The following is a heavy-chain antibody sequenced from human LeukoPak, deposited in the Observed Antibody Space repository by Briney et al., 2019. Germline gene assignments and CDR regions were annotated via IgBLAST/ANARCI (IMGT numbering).Heavy chain of an antibody. Sequence: GRSLRLSCAASGFTFSSQAMHWVRQAPGKGLEWVAVVSYDGSKIYYAESVKGRFAISRDNSKNTLYLQMNSLRVDDTAMYYCANGGTTFDFWGQGTMVTVSS. CDR1: GFTFSSQA. CDR3: ANGGTTFDF. V-gene: IGHV3-30*09. D-gene: IGHD1-7*01. CDR2: VSYDGSKI. J-gene: IGHJ3*01.